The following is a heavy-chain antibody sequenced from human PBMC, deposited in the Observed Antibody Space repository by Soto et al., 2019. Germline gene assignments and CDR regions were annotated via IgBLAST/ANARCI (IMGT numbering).Heavy chain of an antibody. Sequence: GESLKISCQGSGYSFTSYWISWVRQMPGKGLEWMGRIDPSDSYTNYSPSFQGHVTISADKSISTAYLQWSSLKASDTAMYYCARQYDFWSGYPDYWGQGTLVTVSS. CDR3: ARQYDFWSGYPDY. D-gene: IGHD3-3*01. V-gene: IGHV5-10-1*01. J-gene: IGHJ4*02. CDR2: IDPSDSYT. CDR1: GYSFTSYW.